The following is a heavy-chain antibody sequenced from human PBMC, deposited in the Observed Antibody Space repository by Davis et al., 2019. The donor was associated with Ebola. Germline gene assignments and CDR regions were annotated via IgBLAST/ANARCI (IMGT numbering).Heavy chain of an antibody. CDR3: ARVRTFYYDSSGYYPYYYYYAMDV. D-gene: IGHD3-22*01. V-gene: IGHV4-31*03. J-gene: IGHJ6*02. CDR1: GGSISSGGYY. Sequence: MPSETLSLTCTVSGGSISSGGYYWSWIRQHPGKGLEWIGYIYYSGSTNYNPSLKSRVTISVDTSKNQFSLKLSSVTAADTAVYYCARVRTFYYDSSGYYPYYYYYAMDVWGQGTTVTVSS. CDR2: IYYSGST.